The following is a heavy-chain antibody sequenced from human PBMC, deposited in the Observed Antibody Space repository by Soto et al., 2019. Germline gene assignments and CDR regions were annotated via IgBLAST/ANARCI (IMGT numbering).Heavy chain of an antibody. J-gene: IGHJ6*02. CDR1: GFTFSSYW. Sequence: PGGSLRLSCAASGFTFSSYWMSWVRQAPGKGLEWVANIKQDGSEKYYVDSVKGRFTISRDNAKNSLYLQMNSLRAEDTAVYYCARGRGDGNYYYGMDVWGQGTTVTVSS. V-gene: IGHV3-7*05. CDR3: ARGRGDGNYYYGMDV. CDR2: IKQDGSEK. D-gene: IGHD7-27*01.